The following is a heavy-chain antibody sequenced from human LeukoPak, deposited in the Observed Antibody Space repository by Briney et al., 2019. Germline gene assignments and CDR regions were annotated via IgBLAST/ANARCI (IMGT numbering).Heavy chain of an antibody. Sequence: SETLSLTCIVSGGSITNNNYYWGWIRQPPGKGLEWIGSINYSGTTYNNPSLKSRVTIFVDTSKNQFSLKLSSVAAADTAVYYCARHISSRFFGYWGQGTLVTVSS. V-gene: IGHV4-39*01. J-gene: IGHJ4*02. D-gene: IGHD3-3*01. CDR3: ARHISSRFFGY. CDR1: GGSITNNNYY. CDR2: INYSGTT.